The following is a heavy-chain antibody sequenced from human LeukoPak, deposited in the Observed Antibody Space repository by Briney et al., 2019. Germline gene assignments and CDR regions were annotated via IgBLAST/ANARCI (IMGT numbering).Heavy chain of an antibody. CDR2: IRYDGSNK. CDR3: ARERSVVPAAVPDY. D-gene: IGHD2-2*01. J-gene: IGHJ4*02. CDR1: GFTFSSYG. V-gene: IGHV3-30*02. Sequence: PGGSLRLSCAASGFTFSSYGMHWVRQAPGKGLEWVAFIRYDGSNKYYADSVKGRFTISRDNSKNTLYLQMNSLRAEDTAVYYCARERSVVPAAVPDYWGQGTLVTVSS.